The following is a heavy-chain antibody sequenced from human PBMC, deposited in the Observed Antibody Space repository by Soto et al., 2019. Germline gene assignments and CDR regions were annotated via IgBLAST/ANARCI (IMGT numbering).Heavy chain of an antibody. D-gene: IGHD1-20*01. J-gene: IGHJ4*02. Sequence: PGGSLRLSCAASGFTFGNHWLNWIRQTPGRGLEWLAVIKQDGSEKYYVDSVKGRFTVSRDNAMNSAYLQMNSLRVDDTAVYYCARDWYMDYWGQGTLVTVSS. CDR2: IKQDGSEK. CDR1: GFTFGNHW. V-gene: IGHV3-7*04. CDR3: ARDWYMDY.